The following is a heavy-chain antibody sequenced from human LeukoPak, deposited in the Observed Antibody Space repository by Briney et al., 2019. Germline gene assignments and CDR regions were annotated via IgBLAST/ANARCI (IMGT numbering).Heavy chain of an antibody. CDR1: GLSFSSFA. Sequence: GGSLRLSCAASGLSFSSFAMSWVRQGPARGLEWVSSIRGNGETFYADSVKGRFTLSSDSSRNTVYFQLNNLRVEDTAIYYCAKGSGSGWYGWIAPWGQGTLVTVSS. CDR3: AKGSGSGWYGWIAP. V-gene: IGHV3-23*01. J-gene: IGHJ5*02. D-gene: IGHD6-19*01. CDR2: IRGNGET.